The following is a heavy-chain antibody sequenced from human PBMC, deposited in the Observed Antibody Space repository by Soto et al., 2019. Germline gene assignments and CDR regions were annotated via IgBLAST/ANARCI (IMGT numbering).Heavy chain of an antibody. CDR3: ARDQACGGGSCQYLHHYYVMDV. Sequence: QVQLQQSGPGLVKPSQTLSVTCVISGDSVSSNTAAWNWIRRSPSRGLEWLGRTYYRSKWYNDYEISVKSRITINPDTSKNRFSLHLDSVTPEDTAVYFCARDQACGGGSCQYLHHYYVMDVWGQGTTVTVSS. J-gene: IGHJ6*02. CDR2: TYYRSKWYN. D-gene: IGHD2-15*01. CDR1: GDSVSSNTAA. V-gene: IGHV6-1*01.